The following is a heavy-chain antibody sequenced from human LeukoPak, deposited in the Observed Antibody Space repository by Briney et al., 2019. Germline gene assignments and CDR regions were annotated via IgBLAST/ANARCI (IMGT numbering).Heavy chain of an antibody. Sequence: ASVKVSCKASGYTFTGYYMHWVRQAPGQGLEWMGWINPNSGGTNYAQKFQGRVTMTRDTSISTAYMELSRLRSDDTAVYYCARGWATYYYDSSGYYWEINYWGQGTLVTVSS. CDR2: INPNSGGT. CDR1: GYTFTGYY. CDR3: ARGWATYYYDSSGYYWEINY. J-gene: IGHJ4*02. V-gene: IGHV1-2*02. D-gene: IGHD3-22*01.